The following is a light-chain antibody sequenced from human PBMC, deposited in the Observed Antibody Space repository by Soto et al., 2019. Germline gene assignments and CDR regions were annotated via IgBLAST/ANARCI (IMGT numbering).Light chain of an antibody. CDR3: SSFTRSNSYV. Sequence: QYVLTQPASVSGSPGQSITISCTGTSSDVGAYNYVSWYQQHPGKVPKLMIYDVSDRPSGVSNRFSGSKSGNTASLTISGLQAEDEADYYCSSFTRSNSYVFGTGTKLTVL. CDR1: SSDVGAYNY. V-gene: IGLV2-14*03. CDR2: DVS. J-gene: IGLJ1*01.